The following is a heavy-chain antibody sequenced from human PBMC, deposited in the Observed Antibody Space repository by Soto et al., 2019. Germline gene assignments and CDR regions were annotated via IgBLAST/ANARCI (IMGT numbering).Heavy chain of an antibody. V-gene: IGHV1-69*01. CDR1: ADTFNSYS. CDR2: ITPVFGTA. Sequence: QVQLVQSGAEVKKPGSSVKVSCKASADTFNSYSLSWLRQAPGQRLEWMGGITPVFGTADYAQSFEDRLTVTADDSTGTVYMEVSSLRSDDTAVYYCARSLEGTTVTNWFDPWGQGALVTVSS. J-gene: IGHJ5*02. CDR3: ARSLEGTTVTNWFDP. D-gene: IGHD4-17*01.